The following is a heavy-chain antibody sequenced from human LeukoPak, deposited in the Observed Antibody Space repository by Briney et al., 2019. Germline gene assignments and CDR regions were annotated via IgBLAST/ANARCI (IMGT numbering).Heavy chain of an antibody. J-gene: IGHJ4*02. CDR3: ARGGRSSTSCYGAPDY. D-gene: IGHD2-2*01. V-gene: IGHV4-34*01. CDR2: INHSGST. CDR1: GGSFSGYY. Sequence: PSETLSLTCAVYGGSFSGYYWSWIRQPPGKGLEWIGEINHSGSTNYNPSLKSRVTISVDTSKNQFSLKLSSVTAADTAVYYCARGGRSSTSCYGAPDYWGQGTLVTVSS.